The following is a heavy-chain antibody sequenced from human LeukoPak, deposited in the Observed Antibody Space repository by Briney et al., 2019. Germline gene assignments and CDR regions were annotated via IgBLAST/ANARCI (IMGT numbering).Heavy chain of an antibody. CDR3: ARDHVIKQAPPGY. D-gene: IGHD3-10*01. CDR2: VWFDGTNK. CDR1: GFTFTNYG. Sequence: PGGSLRLSCAASGFTFTNYGMHWVRQAPGKGLEWVAVVWFDGTNKYYADSVKGQFTISRDNSKNTVYLQMNSLRAEDTAVYYCARDHVIKQAPPGYWGQGTLVTVSS. V-gene: IGHV3-33*01. J-gene: IGHJ4*02.